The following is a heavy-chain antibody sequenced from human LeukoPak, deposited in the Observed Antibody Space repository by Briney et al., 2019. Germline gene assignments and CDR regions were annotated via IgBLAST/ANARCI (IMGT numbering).Heavy chain of an antibody. V-gene: IGHV4-4*02. J-gene: IGHJ6*02. CDR2: IYHSGST. D-gene: IGHD2-2*01. Sequence: SETLSLIRAVSGGSISSSNWWSWVRQPPGKGLEWIGEIYHSGSTNYNPSLKSRVTISVDKSKNQFSLKLSSVTAADTAVYYCARCDVVPAAMDYYYYYGMDVWGQGTTVTVSS. CDR3: ARCDVVPAAMDYYYYYGMDV. CDR1: GGSISSSNW.